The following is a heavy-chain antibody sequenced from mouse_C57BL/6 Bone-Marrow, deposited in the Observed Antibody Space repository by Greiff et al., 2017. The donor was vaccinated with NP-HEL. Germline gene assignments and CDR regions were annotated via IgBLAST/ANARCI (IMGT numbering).Heavy chain of an antibody. CDR3: ATLITTGVATRYFDV. J-gene: IGHJ1*03. CDR2: IYPRSGNT. Sequence: QVQLQQSGAELARPGASVKLSCKASGYTFTSYGISWVKQRTGQGLEWIGEIYPRSGNTYYNEKFKGKATLTADKSSSTAYMELRSLTSEDSAVYFCATLITTGVATRYFDVWGTGTTVTVSS. V-gene: IGHV1-81*01. CDR1: GYTFTSYG. D-gene: IGHD1-1*01.